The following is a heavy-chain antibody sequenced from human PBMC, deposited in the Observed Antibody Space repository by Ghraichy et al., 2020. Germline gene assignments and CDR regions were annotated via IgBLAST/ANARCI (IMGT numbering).Heavy chain of an antibody. V-gene: IGHV3-7*01. D-gene: IGHD4-17*01. Sequence: GEYLNISCATSGFSFRNYWMSWVRQTSGKGLEWVGNINKDGSEIHYVDSVKGRFTISRDNAKGSFHLQMNSLRVEDTAVYFCARDNYGDSGGPFDYWGQGTLVTVSS. CDR3: ARDNYGDSGGPFDY. CDR2: INKDGSEI. J-gene: IGHJ4*02. CDR1: GFSFRNYW.